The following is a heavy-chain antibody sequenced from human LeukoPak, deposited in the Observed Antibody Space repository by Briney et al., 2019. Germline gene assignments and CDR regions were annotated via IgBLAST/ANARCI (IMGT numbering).Heavy chain of an antibody. V-gene: IGHV4-4*07. D-gene: IGHD6-13*01. CDR2: IYTSGST. CDR3: ARDPGYSSSWYWLDAFDI. CDR1: GGSISSYY. J-gene: IGHJ3*02. Sequence: SETLSLTCTVSGGSISSYYWSWTRQPAGKGLEWIGRIYTSGSTNYNPSLKSRVTMSVDTSKNQFSLKLSSVTAADTAVYYCARDPGYSSSWYWLDAFDIWGQGTMVTVSS.